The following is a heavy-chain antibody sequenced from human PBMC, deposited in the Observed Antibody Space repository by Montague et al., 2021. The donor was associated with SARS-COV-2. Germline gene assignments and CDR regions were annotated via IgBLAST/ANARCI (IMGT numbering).Heavy chain of an antibody. D-gene: IGHD3-16*02. Sequence: SLRLSCAASGFTFSSYAMHWVRQAPGKGLEWVAVISYDGSNKYYADSVKGRFTISRDNSKNTLYLQMNSLRAEDTAVYYCARDRGMITFGGVIVIDGMDVWGQGTTVTVFS. CDR2: ISYDGSNK. V-gene: IGHV3-30-3*01. CDR3: ARDRGMITFGGVIVIDGMDV. CDR1: GFTFSSYA. J-gene: IGHJ6*02.